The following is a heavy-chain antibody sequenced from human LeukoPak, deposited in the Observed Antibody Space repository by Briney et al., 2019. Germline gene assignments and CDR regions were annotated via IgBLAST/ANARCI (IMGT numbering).Heavy chain of an antibody. CDR2: ISSSSSYI. V-gene: IGHV3-21*04. CDR1: GFTFSSYS. Sequence: GGSLRLSCAASGFTFSSYSMNWVRQAPGKGLEWVSSISSSSSYIYYADSVKGRFTISRDNAKNSLYLQMNSLRAEDTALYYCARAYYDSSGYLTSDYWGQGTLVTVSS. J-gene: IGHJ4*02. CDR3: ARAYYDSSGYLTSDY. D-gene: IGHD3-22*01.